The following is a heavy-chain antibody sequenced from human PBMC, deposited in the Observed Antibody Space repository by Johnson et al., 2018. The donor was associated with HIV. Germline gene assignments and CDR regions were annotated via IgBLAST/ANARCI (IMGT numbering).Heavy chain of an antibody. Sequence: QVQLVESGGGLVKPGGSLRLSCAASGFTFSDYYMSWIRQTPGKGLEWVSYISSSGTTVYNADSVKGRFSISRDNAKNSLYLQMNSLRAEDTALYYCAKDIRSSSWYVAFDSWGQGTMVTVSS. D-gene: IGHD6-13*01. V-gene: IGHV3-11*01. CDR3: AKDIRSSSWYVAFDS. J-gene: IGHJ3*02. CDR1: GFTFSDYY. CDR2: ISSSGTTV.